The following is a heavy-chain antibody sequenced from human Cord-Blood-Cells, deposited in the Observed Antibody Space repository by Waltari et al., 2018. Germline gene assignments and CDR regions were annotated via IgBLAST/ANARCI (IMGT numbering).Heavy chain of an antibody. J-gene: IGHJ4*02. CDR2: IIPICGTE. CDR3: ARVNDFWSGYYFDY. Sequence: QVQLVQSGAAVKKPGSSVKVSCQGSGGPFSGYAISWGRQAPAQGLQWMGGIIPICGTENYEQKFQARLTITADESTSTANMELTSWRSEDTSVYYCARVNDFWSGYYFDYWGQGTLVTVSS. D-gene: IGHD3-3*01. CDR1: GGPFSGYA. V-gene: IGHV1-69*01.